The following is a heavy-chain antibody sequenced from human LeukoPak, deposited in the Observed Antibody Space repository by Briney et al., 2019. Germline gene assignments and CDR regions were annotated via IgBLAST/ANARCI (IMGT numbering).Heavy chain of an antibody. D-gene: IGHD2-2*01. CDR2: ISSSGSTI. CDR1: GFTFSDYY. V-gene: IGHV3-11*01. J-gene: IGHJ5*02. CDR3: ARVAAPVVVVPAAFNWFDP. Sequence: PGGSLRLSCAASGFTFSDYYMSWIRQAPGKGLEWVSYISSSGSTIYYADSVKGRFTISRDNAKNSLYLQMNSLRAEDTAVYYCARVAAPVVVVPAAFNWFDPWGQGTLVTVSS.